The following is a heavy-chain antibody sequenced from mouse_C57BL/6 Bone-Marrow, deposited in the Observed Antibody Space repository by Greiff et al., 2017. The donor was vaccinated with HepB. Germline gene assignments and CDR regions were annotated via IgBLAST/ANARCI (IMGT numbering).Heavy chain of an antibody. V-gene: IGHV3-3*01. D-gene: IGHD1-1*01. Sequence: VQLQQSGPSLVRPSQTLSLTCTVTGFSINSDCYWIWIRQFPGNKLEYIGYTFYSGITYYNPSLESRTYITRDTSKNQFSLKLSSVTTEDTATYYCARAPPYYGSSGYYFDYWGQGTTLTVSS. J-gene: IGHJ2*01. CDR1: GFSINSDCY. CDR3: ARAPPYYGSSGYYFDY. CDR2: TFYSGIT.